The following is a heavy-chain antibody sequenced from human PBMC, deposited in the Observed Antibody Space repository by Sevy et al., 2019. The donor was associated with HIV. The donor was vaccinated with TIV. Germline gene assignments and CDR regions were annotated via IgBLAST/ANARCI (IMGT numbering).Heavy chain of an antibody. V-gene: IGHV3-23*01. CDR3: AKDRRSILYFFDH. CDR2: ISATGGST. CDR1: GFTFSNFD. Sequence: GGSLRLSCAASGFTFSNFDMSWVRQAPGKGLEWVFAISATGGSTYYADSVKGRFTISRDNSKNTLYLQMNNLRAEDTAVYYCAKDRRSILYFFDHWGQGTLVTVSS. D-gene: IGHD2-21*01. J-gene: IGHJ4*02.